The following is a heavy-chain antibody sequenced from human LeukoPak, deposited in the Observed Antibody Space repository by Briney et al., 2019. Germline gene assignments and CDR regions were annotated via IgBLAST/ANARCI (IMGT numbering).Heavy chain of an antibody. D-gene: IGHD3-10*02. V-gene: IGHV3-48*01. CDR2: ISSSGFTI. J-gene: IGHJ6*04. Sequence: PGGSLRLSCAVSGFTCSDYSMNWVRQAPGKGLEWVSYISSSGFTINYADSVKGRFTISRDNAKNSLYLQMNSLRAEDTAVYYCAEFGITMIGGVWGKGTTVTISS. CDR1: GFTCSDYS. CDR3: AEFGITMIGGV.